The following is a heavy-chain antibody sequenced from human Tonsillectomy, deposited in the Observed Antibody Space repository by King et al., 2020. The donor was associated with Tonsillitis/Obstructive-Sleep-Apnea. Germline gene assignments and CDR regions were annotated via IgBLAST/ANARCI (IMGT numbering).Heavy chain of an antibody. CDR3: AKDGEPYGSGSYYYHGMDV. J-gene: IGHJ6*02. Sequence: EVQLQESGGGLVQPGGSLRLSCAASGFTFSSYAMSWVRQAPGKGLEWVSGISGSGDSTYYADSVKGRFTNSRDNSKNTLFLQMNSLRAEDTDVYYCAKDGEPYGSGSYYYHGMDVWGQGTTVTVSS. V-gene: IGHV3-23*01. CDR1: GFTFSSYA. CDR2: ISGSGDST. D-gene: IGHD3-10*01.